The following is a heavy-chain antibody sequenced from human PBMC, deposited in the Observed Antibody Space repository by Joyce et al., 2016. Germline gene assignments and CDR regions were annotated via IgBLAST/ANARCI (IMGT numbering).Heavy chain of an antibody. CDR3: ARDQFGSGNYYKDQETDY. CDR1: GFTFRSYP. CDR2: ITYEGKNK. Sequence: QAQLVESGGGVVQPGRTLRLSCAASGFTFRSYPMHWVRQAPAKGLEWVAGITYEGKNKKYAESGKGRLNISRDNSNNTLVLQMSSLRTEDKAVYYCARDQFGSGNYYKDQETDYWGQGTLVIVSS. J-gene: IGHJ4*02. D-gene: IGHD3-10*01. V-gene: IGHV3-30*04.